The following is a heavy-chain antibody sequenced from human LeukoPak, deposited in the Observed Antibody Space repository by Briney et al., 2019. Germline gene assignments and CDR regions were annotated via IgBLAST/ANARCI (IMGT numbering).Heavy chain of an antibody. CDR1: GFTFSTNA. V-gene: IGHV3-23*01. J-gene: IGHJ4*02. D-gene: IGHD5-12*01. Sequence: PGGSLRLSCAASGFTFSTNAMSCVRQAPRKGLEWVSAISGRTGKTYYADSVRGRFTISRDNSESTIYLQMDSLRDEDTAIYYCAKCGNSGCHLIDSWGQGTLVTVSS. CDR3: AKCGNSGCHLIDS. CDR2: ISGRTGKT.